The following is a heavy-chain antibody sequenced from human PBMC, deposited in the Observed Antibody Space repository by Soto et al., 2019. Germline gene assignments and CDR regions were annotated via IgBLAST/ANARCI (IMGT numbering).Heavy chain of an antibody. V-gene: IGHV4-59*08. CDR1: GGSISSYY. CDR3: ASRHRYRLAY. D-gene: IGHD3-16*02. Sequence: PSETLSLTCSVSGGSISSYYWSWIRQPPGKGLEWIGYIYYSGSTNYNPSLKSRVTISVDTSKNQSSLKLSSVTAADTAVYYCASRHRYRLAYSAQRTLVPVSS. J-gene: IGHJ1*01. CDR2: IYYSGST.